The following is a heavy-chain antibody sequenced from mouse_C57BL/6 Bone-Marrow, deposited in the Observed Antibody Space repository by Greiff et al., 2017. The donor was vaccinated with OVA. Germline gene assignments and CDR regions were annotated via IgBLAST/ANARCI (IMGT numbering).Heavy chain of an antibody. CDR1: GFTFSDYG. J-gene: IGHJ3*01. D-gene: IGHD3-3*01. Sequence: DVQLVESGGGLVKPGGSLKLSCAASGFTFSDYGMHWVRQAPEKGLEWVAYISSGSSTIYYADTVKGRFTISRDNAKNTLFLQMTSLRSEDTAMYYCARTRGQLKFAYWGQGTLVTVSA. V-gene: IGHV5-17*01. CDR3: ARTRGQLKFAY. CDR2: ISSGSSTI.